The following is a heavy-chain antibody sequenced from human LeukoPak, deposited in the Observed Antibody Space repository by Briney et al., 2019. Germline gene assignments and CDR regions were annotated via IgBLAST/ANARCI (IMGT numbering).Heavy chain of an antibody. J-gene: IGHJ5*02. CDR1: GYTFTGYY. CDR2: INPNSGGT. D-gene: IGHD3-22*01. V-gene: IGHV1-2*02. CDR3: AREGGYDVVVVFDP. Sequence: ASVKVSCKASGYTFTGYYMHWVRQAPGQGLEWMGWINPNSGGTNYAQKFQGRVTMTRDTSISTDYMELSRLRSDDTAVYYCAREGGYDVVVVFDPWGQGTLVTVSS.